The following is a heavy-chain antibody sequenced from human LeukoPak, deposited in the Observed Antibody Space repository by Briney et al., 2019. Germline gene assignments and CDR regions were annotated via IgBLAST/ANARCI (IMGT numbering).Heavy chain of an antibody. CDR3: AKEETAYCGGDCYRSAFDI. J-gene: IGHJ3*02. D-gene: IGHD2-21*02. Sequence: GGSLRLSCAASGISFSNYWMHWVRQAPGKGLEWVANIKEDGSQRNYVDSVKGRFTISRDNAKNSLYLQMNNLRAEDTAVYYCAKEETAYCGGDCYRSAFDIWGQGTMVTVSS. CDR2: IKEDGSQR. CDR1: GISFSNYW. V-gene: IGHV3-7*03.